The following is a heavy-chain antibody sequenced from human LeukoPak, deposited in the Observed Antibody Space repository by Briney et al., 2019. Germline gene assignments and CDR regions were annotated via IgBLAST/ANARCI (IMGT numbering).Heavy chain of an antibody. Sequence: ASVKVSCKASGYTFTSYDINWVRQATGQGLEWMGWMNPNSGNTGYAQKFQGRVTMTRNTSISTAYMELSSLRSEDTAVYYCARGLHYYDSIAWGYGGQGTLVTVSS. V-gene: IGHV1-8*01. CDR1: GYTFTSYD. J-gene: IGHJ4*02. D-gene: IGHD3-22*01. CDR3: ARGLHYYDSIAWGY. CDR2: MNPNSGNT.